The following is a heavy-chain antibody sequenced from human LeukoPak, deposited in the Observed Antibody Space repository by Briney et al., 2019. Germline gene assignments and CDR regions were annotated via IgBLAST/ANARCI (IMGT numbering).Heavy chain of an antibody. V-gene: IGHV4-34*01. Sequence: SETLSLTCAVYGGSFSGYYWYWIRQPPGKGLEWIGEINHSGTTNYNPSLKSRVTISVDTSKNQFSLKLSSVTAADTAVYYCARGGAGYCSSATCRPFYFDYLGQGTLVTVSS. J-gene: IGHJ4*02. D-gene: IGHD2-2*01. CDR3: ARGGAGYCSSATCRPFYFDY. CDR2: INHSGTT. CDR1: GGSFSGYY.